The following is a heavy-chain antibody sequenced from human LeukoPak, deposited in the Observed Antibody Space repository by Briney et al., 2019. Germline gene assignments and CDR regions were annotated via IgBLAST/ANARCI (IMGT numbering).Heavy chain of an antibody. CDR2: IWYDGSNK. CDR1: GFTFSSYG. V-gene: IGHV3-33*01. CDR3: ARDLETPYYYGSGSLGSSFDY. Sequence: GGSLRLSCAASGFTFSSYGMHWVRQAPGKGLEGVAVIWYDGSNKYYADSVKGRFTISRDNSKNTLYMQMNSRRGEDTAVYYCARDLETPYYYGSGSLGSSFDYWGQGALVTVSS. D-gene: IGHD3-10*01. J-gene: IGHJ4*02.